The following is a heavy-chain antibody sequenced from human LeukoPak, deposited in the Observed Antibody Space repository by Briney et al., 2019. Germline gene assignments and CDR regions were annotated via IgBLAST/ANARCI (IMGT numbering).Heavy chain of an antibody. Sequence: GGSLRLSCAASGFTFSSYAMSWVRQAPGKGLEWVSAISGSGGSTYYADSVKGRFTISRDNSKNTLYLQMNSLRAEDTAVYYCAKDGVGGVTAIGGYFDYWGQGTPVTVSS. CDR1: GFTFSSYA. J-gene: IGHJ4*02. CDR3: AKDGVGGVTAIGGYFDY. D-gene: IGHD2-21*02. V-gene: IGHV3-23*01. CDR2: ISGSGGST.